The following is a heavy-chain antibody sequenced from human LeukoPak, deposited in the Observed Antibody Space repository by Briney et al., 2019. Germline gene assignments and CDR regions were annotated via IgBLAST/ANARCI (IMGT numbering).Heavy chain of an antibody. D-gene: IGHD4-23*01. Sequence: GGSLRLFCSASGFIFNIYAMRGARQAPGGGLECVSAISCRSGSTFYVDSVKVRFTIYRDNSKNTLYLQMNSLRAEDTAVYYCAKELRLGNSRYYSYYMGVWGKGTTVTVSS. CDR2: ISCRSGST. V-gene: IGHV3-23*01. CDR1: GFIFNIYA. CDR3: AKELRLGNSRYYSYYMGV. J-gene: IGHJ6*03.